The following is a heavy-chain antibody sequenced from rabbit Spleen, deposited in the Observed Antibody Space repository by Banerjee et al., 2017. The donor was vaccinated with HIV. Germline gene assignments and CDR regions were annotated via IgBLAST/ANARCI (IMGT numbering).Heavy chain of an antibody. Sequence: QLVESGGGLVQPGGSLKLSCKASGFDFSTYSMSWVRQAPGKGLEWIGYIVPIFGVTYYANWVNGRFTISSHNAQNTLYLQLNSLTAADTATYICARDLVTVIGWNFNLWGPGTLVTVS. CDR1: GFDFSTYS. V-gene: IGHV1S7*01. CDR3: ARDLVTVIGWNFNL. D-gene: IGHD5-1*01. CDR2: IVPIFGVT. J-gene: IGHJ4*01.